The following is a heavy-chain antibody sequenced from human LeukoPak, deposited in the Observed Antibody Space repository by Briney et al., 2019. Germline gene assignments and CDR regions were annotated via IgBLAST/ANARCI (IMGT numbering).Heavy chain of an antibody. V-gene: IGHV4-59*08. J-gene: IGHJ5*02. CDR1: GGSFSGYY. D-gene: IGHD6-6*01. CDR2: IYYSGST. Sequence: SSETLSLTCAVYGGSFSGYYWSWIRQPPGKGLEWIGYIYYSGSTNYNPSLKSRVTISVDTSKNQFSLKLSSVTAADTAVYYCARHGASSRYNWFDPWGQGTLVTVSS. CDR3: ARHGASSRYNWFDP.